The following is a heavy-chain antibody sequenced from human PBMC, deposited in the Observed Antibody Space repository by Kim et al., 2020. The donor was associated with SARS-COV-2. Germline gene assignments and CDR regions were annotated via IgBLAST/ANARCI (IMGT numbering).Heavy chain of an antibody. D-gene: IGHD6-19*01. CDR3: ARGGIAVAGTGMDV. J-gene: IGHJ6*02. CDR2: ISSSSSYT. Sequence: GGSLRLSCAASGFTFSDYYMSWIRQAPGKGLEWVSYISSSSSYTNYADSVKGRFTISRDNAKNSLYLQMKSLRAEDTAVYYCARGGIAVAGTGMDVWGQGTTVTVSS. V-gene: IGHV3-11*06. CDR1: GFTFSDYY.